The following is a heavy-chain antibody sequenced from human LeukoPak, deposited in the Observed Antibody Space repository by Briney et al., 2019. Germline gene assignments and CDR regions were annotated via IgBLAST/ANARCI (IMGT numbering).Heavy chain of an antibody. J-gene: IGHJ5*02. V-gene: IGHV3-21*01. D-gene: IGHD5-18*01. CDR3: ARDWDLTDTAMVGYNWFDP. CDR2: ISSSSSYI. Sequence: GGSLRLSCAASGFTLSSYSMNWVRQAPGKGLEWVSSISSSSSYIYYADSVKGRFTISRDNAKNSLYLQMNSLRAEDTAVYYCARDWDLTDTAMVGYNWFDPWGQGTLVTVSS. CDR1: GFTLSSYS.